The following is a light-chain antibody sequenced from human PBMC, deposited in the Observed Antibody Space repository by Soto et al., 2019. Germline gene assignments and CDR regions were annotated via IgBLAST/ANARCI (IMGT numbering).Light chain of an antibody. CDR1: SSDVGGYNY. CDR2: DVS. J-gene: IGLJ1*01. V-gene: IGLV2-14*01. CDR3: SSYTSSSPTSYV. Sequence: QSALTQPASVSGSPGQSITISCTGTSSDVGGYNYVSWYQQHPGKAPKLMIYDVSNRPSGVSNRFSGSKSANTAYLTTSGLQAADEAAYYSSSYTSSSPTSYVSGIGSKVTVL.